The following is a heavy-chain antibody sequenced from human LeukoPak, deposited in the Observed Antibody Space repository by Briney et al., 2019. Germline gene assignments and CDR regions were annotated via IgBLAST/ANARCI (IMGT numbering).Heavy chain of an antibody. CDR1: GFTFRTYT. Sequence: GGSLRLSCAASGFTFRTYTMNWVRQAPGKGLEWVSSISTSSTIYYADSVKGRFTISRDNAKNSLYLQMNSLRDEDTAVYFCAREDWYDSSGYNPFDYWGQGTLVTVSS. CDR2: ISTSSTI. D-gene: IGHD3-22*01. J-gene: IGHJ4*02. CDR3: AREDWYDSSGYNPFDY. V-gene: IGHV3-48*02.